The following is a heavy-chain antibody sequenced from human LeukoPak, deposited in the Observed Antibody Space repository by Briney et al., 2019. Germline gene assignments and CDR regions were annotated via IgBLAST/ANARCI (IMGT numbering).Heavy chain of an antibody. CDR3: ARAGPYCSSTSCYLSWFDP. CDR2: IYYSGST. J-gene: IGHJ5*02. Sequence: SETLSLTCTVSGGSISSHYWSWIRQPPGKGLEWIGYIYYSGSTNYNPSLKSRVTISVDPSKNQFSLKLSSVTAADTAVYYCARAGPYCSSTSCYLSWFDPWGQGTLVTVSS. CDR1: GGSISSHY. V-gene: IGHV4-59*11. D-gene: IGHD2-2*01.